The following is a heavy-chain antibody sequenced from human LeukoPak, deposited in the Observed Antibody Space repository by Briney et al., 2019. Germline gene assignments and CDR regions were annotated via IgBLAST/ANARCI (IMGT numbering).Heavy chain of an antibody. Sequence: SETLSLTCAVYGGSFSGYYWSWIRQPPGKGLEWIGYIYYSGSTSYNPSLKSRVTISVDTSKNQFSLKLRSVTAADTAVYYCARYSGSYPHDAFEIWGQGTMVTVSS. CDR2: IYYSGST. CDR1: GGSFSGYY. V-gene: IGHV4-59*01. CDR3: ARYSGSYPHDAFEI. D-gene: IGHD1-26*01. J-gene: IGHJ3*02.